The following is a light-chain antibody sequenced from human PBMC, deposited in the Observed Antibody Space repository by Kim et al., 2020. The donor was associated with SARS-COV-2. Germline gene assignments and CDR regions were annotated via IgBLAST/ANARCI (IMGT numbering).Light chain of an antibody. J-gene: IGLJ3*02. Sequence: QRVTNSCTGSSSNIGAGYDVHWYQQLPGTAPKLLIYGNSNRPSGVPDRVSGSKSGTSASLAITGLQAEDEADYYCQSYDSSLSGSVFGGGTQLTVL. V-gene: IGLV1-40*01. CDR1: SSNIGAGYD. CDR2: GNS. CDR3: QSYDSSLSGSV.